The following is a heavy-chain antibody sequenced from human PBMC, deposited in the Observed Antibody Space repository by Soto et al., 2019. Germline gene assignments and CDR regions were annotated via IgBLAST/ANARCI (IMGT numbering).Heavy chain of an antibody. CDR1: GFTFGDCA. V-gene: IGHV3-9*01. J-gene: IGHJ4*02. D-gene: IGHD2-2*01. CDR2: ISWNSDSI. Sequence: GGSLRLSCAASGFTFGDCAMHWVRQAPGKGLEWVSGISWNSDSIGYVDSVQGRFTISRDNAKNSLYLQLNSLRPEDTALYYCAKGQYPLGYLDYWGQGTLVTVSS. CDR3: AKGQYPLGYLDY.